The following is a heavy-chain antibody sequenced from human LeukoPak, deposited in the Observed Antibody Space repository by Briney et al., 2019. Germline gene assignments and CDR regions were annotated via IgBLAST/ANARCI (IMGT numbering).Heavy chain of an antibody. CDR3: AKVSGSWRSPFDY. Sequence: PSETLSLTCTVSGGSISSSSYYWGWIRQPPGKGLEWIGIIYYSGSTYYNPSLKSRVTISVDTSKNQFSLRVSSVTAADTAVYYCAKVSGSWRSPFDYWGQGTLVTVSS. V-gene: IGHV4-39*07. CDR2: IYYSGST. D-gene: IGHD6-13*01. J-gene: IGHJ4*02. CDR1: GGSISSSSYY.